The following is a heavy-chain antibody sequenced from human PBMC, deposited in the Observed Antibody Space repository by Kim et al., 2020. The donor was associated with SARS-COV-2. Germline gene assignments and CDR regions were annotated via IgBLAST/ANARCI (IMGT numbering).Heavy chain of an antibody. V-gene: IGHV1-18*01. D-gene: IGHD6-19*01. J-gene: IGHJ6*02. Sequence: ASVKVSCKASGYTFTSYGISWVRQAPGQGLEWMGWISAYNGNTNYAQKLQGRVTMTTDTSTSTAYMELRSLRSDDTAVYYCASRSTGKGIAVAGKGVSYYYGMDVWGQGTTVTVSS. CDR1: GYTFTSYG. CDR2: ISAYNGNT. CDR3: ASRSTGKGIAVAGKGVSYYYGMDV.